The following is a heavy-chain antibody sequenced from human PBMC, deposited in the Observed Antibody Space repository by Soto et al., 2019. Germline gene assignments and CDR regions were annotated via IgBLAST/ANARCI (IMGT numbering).Heavy chain of an antibody. CDR3: AKDLRTPGPFYYDSSGYLPHDS. J-gene: IGHJ4*02. CDR1: GFTFSSYG. D-gene: IGHD3-22*01. CDR2: ISYDGINK. Sequence: QVQLVESGGGVVQPGRSLRLSCAASGFTFSSYGMHWVRQAPGKGLEWVAVISYDGINKYYTDSVKGRFTISRDNSKNTLFLQMNSLRADDTAVYYCAKDLRTPGPFYYDSSGYLPHDSWGQGTLVTVSS. V-gene: IGHV3-30*18.